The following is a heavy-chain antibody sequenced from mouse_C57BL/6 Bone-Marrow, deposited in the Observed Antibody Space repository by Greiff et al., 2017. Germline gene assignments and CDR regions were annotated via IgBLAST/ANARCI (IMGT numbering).Heavy chain of an antibody. CDR2: ISYDGSN. CDR3: AREGVVAPMDY. CDR1: GYSITSGYY. J-gene: IGHJ4*01. V-gene: IGHV3-6*01. D-gene: IGHD1-1*01. Sequence: EVKLMESGPGLVKPSQSLSLTCSVTGYSITSGYYWNWIRQFPGNKLEWMGYISYDGSNNYNPSLKNRISITLDTSKNQFFLKLNSVTTEDTATYYCAREGVVAPMDYWGKGTSVTVSS.